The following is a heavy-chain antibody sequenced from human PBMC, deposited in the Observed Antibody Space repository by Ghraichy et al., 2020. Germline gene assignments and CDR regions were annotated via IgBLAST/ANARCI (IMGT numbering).Heavy chain of an antibody. V-gene: IGHV4-34*01. Sequence: SETLSLTCAVYGGSFSGYYWSWIRQPPGKGLEWIGEINHSGSTNYNPSLKSRVTISVDTSKNQFSLKLSSVTAADTAVYYCARGRRLSPSIYDFWSGEVSRRYYYYGMDVWGQGTTVTVSS. J-gene: IGHJ6*02. CDR3: ARGRRLSPSIYDFWSGEVSRRYYYYGMDV. D-gene: IGHD3-3*01. CDR2: INHSGST. CDR1: GGSFSGYY.